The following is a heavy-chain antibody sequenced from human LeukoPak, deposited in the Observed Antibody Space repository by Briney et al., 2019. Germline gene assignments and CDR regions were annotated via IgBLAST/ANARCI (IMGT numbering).Heavy chain of an antibody. Sequence: SETLSLTCAAYGGTFSGYYWSWIRQPPGKGLEWIGEINHSGSTNYNPSLKSRVTISVDKSKKQFSLKLSSVTAADTAVYYGARGMARWGQGTLVTVSS. CDR2: INHSGST. V-gene: IGHV4-34*01. CDR1: GGTFSGYY. CDR3: ARGMAR. D-gene: IGHD5-24*01. J-gene: IGHJ4*02.